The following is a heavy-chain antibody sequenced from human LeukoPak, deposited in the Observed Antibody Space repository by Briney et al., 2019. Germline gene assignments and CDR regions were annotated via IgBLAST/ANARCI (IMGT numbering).Heavy chain of an antibody. V-gene: IGHV4-61*02. D-gene: IGHD3-22*01. CDR1: GGSISSGSYY. J-gene: IGHJ4*02. CDR3: ARAVEYYYDSSGYFFDY. Sequence: TLSLTCTVSGGSISSGSYYWNWIRQPAGKGLEWIGRIYTSRSTNYNPSLKSRVTISVDRSKNQFSLKLTSVTAADTAVYYCARAVEYYYDSSGYFFDYWGQGTLVTVSS. CDR2: IYTSRST.